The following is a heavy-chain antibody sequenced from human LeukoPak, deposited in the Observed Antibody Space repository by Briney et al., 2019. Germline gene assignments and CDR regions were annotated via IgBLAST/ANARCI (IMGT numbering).Heavy chain of an antibody. J-gene: IGHJ3*02. CDR1: GGTFCSYA. CDR2: IIPIFGTA. CDR3: ARDSGGNQADAFDI. Sequence: ASVKVSCKASGGTFCSYAISWVRQAPGQGLEWMGGIIPIFGTANYAQKFQGRVTITTDESTSTAYMELSSLRSEDTAVYYCARDSGGNQADAFDIWGQGTMVTVSS. V-gene: IGHV1-69*05. D-gene: IGHD4-23*01.